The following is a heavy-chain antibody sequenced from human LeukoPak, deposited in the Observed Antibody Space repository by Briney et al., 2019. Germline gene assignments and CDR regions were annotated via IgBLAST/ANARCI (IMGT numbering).Heavy chain of an antibody. CDR1: GFTFSSYA. D-gene: IGHD6-6*01. CDR3: AKGWSSSFLFDY. CDR2: ISYDGSNK. J-gene: IGHJ4*02. V-gene: IGHV3-30*04. Sequence: GGSLRLSCAASGFTFSSYAVHWVRQAPGKGLEWVAVISYDGSNKYYADSVKGRFTISRDNSKNTLYLQMNSLRAEDTAVYYCAKGWSSSFLFDYWGQGTLVTVSS.